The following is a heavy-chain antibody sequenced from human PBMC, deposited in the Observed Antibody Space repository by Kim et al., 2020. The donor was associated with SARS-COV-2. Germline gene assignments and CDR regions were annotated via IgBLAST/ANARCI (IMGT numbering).Heavy chain of an antibody. CDR3: AKDRMIRWELTP. D-gene: IGHD3-16*01. CDR1: GFTFSSYA. V-gene: IGHV3-23*01. J-gene: IGHJ5*02. CDR2: ISGSST. Sequence: GGSLRLSCAASGFTFSSYAMTWVRQAPGKGLEWVASISGSSTYYADSVKGRFTVSRDNSKNTLYLQMKSLRVEDTAVYYCAKDRMIRWELTPWGQGTLVT.